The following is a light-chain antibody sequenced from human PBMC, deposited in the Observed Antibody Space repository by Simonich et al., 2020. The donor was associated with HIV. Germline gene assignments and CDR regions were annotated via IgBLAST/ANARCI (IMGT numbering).Light chain of an antibody. Sequence: EIVMTQYPATLSVSPGERANLSCRASQSGSSNLAWDQQKPCQAPRLLIYGASTRATGIPARFSGSGSGTEFTLTINSLQSGDFAVYYCQHYNNWPPWTFGQGTKVEIK. J-gene: IGKJ1*01. CDR1: QSGSSN. V-gene: IGKV3-15*01. CDR2: GAS. CDR3: QHYNNWPPWT.